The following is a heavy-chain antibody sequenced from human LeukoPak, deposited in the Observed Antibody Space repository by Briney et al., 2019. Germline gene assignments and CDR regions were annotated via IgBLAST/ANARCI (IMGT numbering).Heavy chain of an antibody. CDR2: ISGSGGST. J-gene: IGHJ4*02. CDR1: GFTFSNYA. CDR3: ARHYGSGTYYNYFEY. D-gene: IGHD3-10*01. Sequence: GGSLRLSCAASGFTFSNYAMSWIRQAAGKGLEWVSAISGSGGSTYYADSVTGRFTISRDNSKNTLYLQMHSLRAEDTTVYYCARHYGSGTYYNYFEYWGQGTLVTVSS. V-gene: IGHV3-23*01.